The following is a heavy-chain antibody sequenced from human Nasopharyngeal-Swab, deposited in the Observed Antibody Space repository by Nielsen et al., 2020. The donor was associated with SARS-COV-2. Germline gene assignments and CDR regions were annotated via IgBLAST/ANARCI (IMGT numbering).Heavy chain of an antibody. V-gene: IGHV3-30-3*01. Sequence: GGSLRLSCAASGFSFSSSAMHWVRQAPGKGLEWVAVTSFDGNSKFYADSVKGRFTISRDSSKNTLYLQMNTLRPEDTAVYYCARDAVVAACHLNYFDYWGQGTLVSVSS. CDR3: ARDAVVAACHLNYFDY. CDR1: GFSFSSSA. D-gene: IGHD6-6*01. CDR2: TSFDGNSK. J-gene: IGHJ4*02.